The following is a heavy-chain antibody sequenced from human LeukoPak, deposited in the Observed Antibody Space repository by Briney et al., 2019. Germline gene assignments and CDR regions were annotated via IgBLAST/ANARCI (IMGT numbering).Heavy chain of an antibody. D-gene: IGHD3-22*01. CDR3: ARVPLHDASGRYYPH. J-gene: IGHJ1*01. V-gene: IGHV1-3*04. CDR1: GYTFTNYG. Sequence: ASVKVSCKASGYTFTNYGMHWVRQAPRQSLEWMGWINTGNGNTKSSQKFQDRVALTRDTSASTAYMELNSLSSEDTAVYYCARVPLHDASGRYYPHWGQGTLVTVSS. CDR2: INTGNGNT.